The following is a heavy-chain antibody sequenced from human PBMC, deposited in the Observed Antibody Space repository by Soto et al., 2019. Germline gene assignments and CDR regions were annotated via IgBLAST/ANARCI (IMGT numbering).Heavy chain of an antibody. CDR2: MNSDSGNT. D-gene: IGHD2-2*02. J-gene: IGHJ1*01. Sequence: SVNVSCKTSGYTFTNYDINWVRQATGQGLEWMGWMNSDSGNTGYAQKFQGRVTMTRNTSINTAYLEVSGLRFDDTAVYYCARGLYAGSDWAFYIWGQGSLVTGSS. CDR1: GYTFTNYD. V-gene: IGHV1-8*01. CDR3: ARGLYAGSDWAFYI.